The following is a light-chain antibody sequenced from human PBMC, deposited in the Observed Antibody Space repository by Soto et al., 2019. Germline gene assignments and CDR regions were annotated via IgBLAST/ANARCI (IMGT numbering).Light chain of an antibody. CDR2: DAS. V-gene: IGKV1-33*01. CDR1: QDVINY. CDR3: QQYSNLIT. J-gene: IGKJ5*01. Sequence: EIQLTQSPPCLSAPVRDKVTFTFQSSQDVINYINWYQQKLGKDPKRLIYDASNLETGVPSRFSGSGSGTYFSFTISSLQPEDFATYYCQQYSNLITFGQGTRLEIK.